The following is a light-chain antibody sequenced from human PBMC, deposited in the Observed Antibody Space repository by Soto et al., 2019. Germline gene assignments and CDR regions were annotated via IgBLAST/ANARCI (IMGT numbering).Light chain of an antibody. V-gene: IGLV2-8*01. J-gene: IGLJ1*01. Sequence: QSALTQPPSTSGAPGQSVAISCTGTTTGVGAYDCVSWYQQHPGKAPKLIIYDVTKRPSGVPDRFSGSKSGNTASLTVSGLQAEDEADYYCSSYGGSNNHLFGTGTKVTVL. CDR2: DVT. CDR1: TTGVGAYDC. CDR3: SSYGGSNNHL.